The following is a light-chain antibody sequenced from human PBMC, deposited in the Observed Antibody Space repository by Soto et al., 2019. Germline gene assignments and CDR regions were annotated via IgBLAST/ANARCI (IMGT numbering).Light chain of an antibody. J-gene: IGKJ1*01. V-gene: IGKV1-5*01. CDR3: QQYNSYST. Sequence: IQMTQSPSTLSASVGDRVTINCRASQSISSWLAWYQQKPGKAPKLLIYDASSLESGVPSRFSGSGSGTEFTLTISSLQPDDFATYYCQQYNSYSTFGQGTKVDIK. CDR1: QSISSW. CDR2: DAS.